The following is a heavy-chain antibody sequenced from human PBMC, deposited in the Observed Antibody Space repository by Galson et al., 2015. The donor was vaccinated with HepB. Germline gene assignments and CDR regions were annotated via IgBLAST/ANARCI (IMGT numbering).Heavy chain of an antibody. V-gene: IGHV3-48*04. Sequence: SLRLSCAASGFTFSSYSMNWVRQAPGKGLEWVSYISSSSSTIYYADSVKGRFTISRDNAKNSLYLQMNSLRAEDTAVYYCARAGIAVAGTTLPFDYWGQGTLVTVSS. CDR1: GFTFSSYS. CDR3: ARAGIAVAGTTLPFDY. CDR2: ISSSSSTI. D-gene: IGHD6-19*01. J-gene: IGHJ4*02.